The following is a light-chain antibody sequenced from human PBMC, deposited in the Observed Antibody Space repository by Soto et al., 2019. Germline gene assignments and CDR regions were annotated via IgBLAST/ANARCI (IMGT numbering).Light chain of an antibody. CDR3: QQYASSPPT. Sequence: VVLTQSPGTLSLSPGERASLSCRATQSVTSSYLAWYQQKPGQAPRLLIYGASSRATGIPDRFSGSGSGTDFTLTISRLEPEDFAVYYCQQYASSPPTFGQGTKVDIK. CDR2: GAS. J-gene: IGKJ1*01. V-gene: IGKV3-20*01. CDR1: QSVTSSY.